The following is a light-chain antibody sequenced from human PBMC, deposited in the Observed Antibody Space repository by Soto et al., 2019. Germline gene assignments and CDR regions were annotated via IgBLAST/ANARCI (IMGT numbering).Light chain of an antibody. CDR3: QQYGSPPRGT. Sequence: ELSQSPGTLSLSPGERATLSCRASRSVTSNFVAWYQQKPGQAPRLLVYGASTRAIDIPERFSGSGSGTDFSLTINRLEPEDFAVYFCQQYGSPPRGTFGQGTKV. J-gene: IGKJ2*01. CDR1: RSVTSNF. CDR2: GAS. V-gene: IGKV3-20*01.